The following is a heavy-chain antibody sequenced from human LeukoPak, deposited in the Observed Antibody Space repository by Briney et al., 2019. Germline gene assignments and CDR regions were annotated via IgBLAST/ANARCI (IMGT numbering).Heavy chain of an antibody. V-gene: IGHV3-23*01. J-gene: IGHJ6*03. CDR3: AKRGNPAVGHHYLDV. CDR1: GFTFSSYD. CDR2: ITLSGGST. D-gene: IGHD2-2*01. Sequence: GGSLRLSCAASGFTFSSYDMSWVRQAPGKGLEWVSSITLSGGSTFYADSVMGRFTISRDNSQNTLYLQMNSLSAEDAAVYYCAKRGNPAVGHHYLDVWGKGTTVSVSS.